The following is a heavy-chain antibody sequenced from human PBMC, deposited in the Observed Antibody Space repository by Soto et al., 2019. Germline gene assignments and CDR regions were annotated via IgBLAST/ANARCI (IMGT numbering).Heavy chain of an antibody. D-gene: IGHD3-16*02. V-gene: IGHV1-18*04. CDR1: GYGFTRYR. J-gene: IGHJ3*02. Sequence: ASVKGSWKWSGYGFTRYRRSWGRQAPGQGLEWMGWISAYNGNTNYAQKLQGRVTMTTDTSTSTAYMELRSLRSDDTAVYYCARDDYVWGSYRRPWGAFDIWGQGTMGTVS. CDR2: ISAYNGNT. CDR3: ARDDYVWGSYRRPWGAFDI.